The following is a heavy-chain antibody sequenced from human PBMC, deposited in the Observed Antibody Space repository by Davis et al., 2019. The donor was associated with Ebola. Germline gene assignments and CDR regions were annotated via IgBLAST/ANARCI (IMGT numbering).Heavy chain of an antibody. CDR1: GGTFSSYG. D-gene: IGHD3-16*01. CDR3: ARWGTIMGDYFDY. J-gene: IGHJ4*02. V-gene: IGHV1-18*01. Sequence: AASVKVSCKASGGTFSSYGISWVRQAPGQGLEWMGWISAYNGNTNYAQKLQGRVTMTTDTSTSTAYMELSSLRSEDTAVYYCARWGTIMGDYFDYWGQGTLVTVSS. CDR2: ISAYNGNT.